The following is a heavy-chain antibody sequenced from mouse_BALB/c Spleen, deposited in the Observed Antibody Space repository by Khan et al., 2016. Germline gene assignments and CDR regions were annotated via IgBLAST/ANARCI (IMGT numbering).Heavy chain of an antibody. CDR1: GFSLTSYG. D-gene: IGHD1-1*01. Sequence: QVQLKQSGPGLVAPSQSLSITCTVSGFSLTSYGVHWVRQPPGKGLEWLGVIWAGGSTNYNSALMSRLSISKDNSKSQVFLKMNSLQTDDTAMYYCAIRGGIYEDYAMDYWGQGTSVTVSS. J-gene: IGHJ4*01. CDR3: AIRGGIYEDYAMDY. V-gene: IGHV2-9*02. CDR2: IWAGGST.